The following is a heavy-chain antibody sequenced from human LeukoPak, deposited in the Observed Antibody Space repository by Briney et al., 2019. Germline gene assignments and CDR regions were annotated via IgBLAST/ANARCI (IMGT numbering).Heavy chain of an antibody. V-gene: IGHV3-30-3*01. Sequence: PGGSLRLSCAASGFTFSSYAMHWVRQAPGKGLEWVAVISYDGSNKYYADSVKGRFTISRDNSKNTLYLQMNSLRAEDTAVCYCARDRGIAALSLDYWGQGTLVTVSS. CDR1: GFTFSSYA. CDR3: ARDRGIAALSLDY. J-gene: IGHJ4*02. D-gene: IGHD6-6*01. CDR2: ISYDGSNK.